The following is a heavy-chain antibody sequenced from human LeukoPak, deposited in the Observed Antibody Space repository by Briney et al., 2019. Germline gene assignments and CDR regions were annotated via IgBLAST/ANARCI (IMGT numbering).Heavy chain of an antibody. CDR3: ARDASRYYDSSGYYPPTPFDY. Sequence: ASVKVSCKASGYTFTSYGISWLRQAPGQGLEWMGLISAYNGNTNYAQKLQGRVTMTTDTSTSTAYMELRSLRSDDTVVYYCARDASRYYDSSGYYPPTPFDYWGQGTLVTVSS. D-gene: IGHD3-22*01. CDR1: GYTFTSYG. CDR2: ISAYNGNT. V-gene: IGHV1-18*01. J-gene: IGHJ4*02.